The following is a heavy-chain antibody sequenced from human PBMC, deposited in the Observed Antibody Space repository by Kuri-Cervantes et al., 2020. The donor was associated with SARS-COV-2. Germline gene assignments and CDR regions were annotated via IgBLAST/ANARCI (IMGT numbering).Heavy chain of an antibody. D-gene: IGHD3-3*01. CDR2: IIPIFGTA. Sequence: SVKVSCKASGYTFTSYGISWVRQAPGQGLEWMGRIIPIFGTANYAQKFQGRVTITADESTSTAYMELSSPRSEDTAVYYCARSYDFWSGPSGSAFDIWGQGTMVTVSS. CDR3: ARSYDFWSGPSGSAFDI. CDR1: GYTFTSYG. J-gene: IGHJ3*02. V-gene: IGHV1-69*13.